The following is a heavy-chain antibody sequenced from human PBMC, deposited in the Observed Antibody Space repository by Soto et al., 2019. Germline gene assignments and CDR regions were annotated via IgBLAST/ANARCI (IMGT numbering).Heavy chain of an antibody. CDR3: ARRDYYDSSGPGGAFDI. V-gene: IGHV5-10-1*01. Sequence: GESLKISCKGSGYSFTTYWITWVRQMPGKGLEWMGRIDPSDSYTNYSPSFQGHVTISADKSISTAYLQWSSLKASDTAMYYWARRDYYDSSGPGGAFDIWGQGTMVTVSS. CDR2: IDPSDSYT. D-gene: IGHD3-22*01. CDR1: GYSFTTYW. J-gene: IGHJ3*02.